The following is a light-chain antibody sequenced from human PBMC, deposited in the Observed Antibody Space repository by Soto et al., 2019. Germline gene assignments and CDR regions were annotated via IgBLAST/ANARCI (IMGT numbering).Light chain of an antibody. J-gene: IGKJ1*01. V-gene: IGKV1-39*01. CDR2: DAS. CDR1: QGIGTY. CDR3: QQTYSTPPWT. Sequence: DIHLTQSPSSLSASVGDRVTISCRATQGIGTYLTWYQQKPGRAPNLLIYDASTLQTGAPSPFSGRASATDFTLIISSLQPEDVGTYFCQQTYSTPPWTFGQGTRVEI.